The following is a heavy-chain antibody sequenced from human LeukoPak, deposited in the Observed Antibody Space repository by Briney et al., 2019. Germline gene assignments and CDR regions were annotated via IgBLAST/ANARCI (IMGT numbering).Heavy chain of an antibody. CDR2: IRGSGGNT. D-gene: IGHD3-22*01. Sequence: GSLRLSCAASGFHFSNHSMAWVRPASGKGLEWVSSIRGSGGNTYYADSVKGRFTISRDNFQNTLYLQMNSLRAEDTAVYYCAKYYYDSSIFSAPHLFACWGQGTLVTVSS. V-gene: IGHV3-23*01. CDR3: AKYYYDSSIFSAPHLFAC. CDR1: GFHFSNHS. J-gene: IGHJ4*02.